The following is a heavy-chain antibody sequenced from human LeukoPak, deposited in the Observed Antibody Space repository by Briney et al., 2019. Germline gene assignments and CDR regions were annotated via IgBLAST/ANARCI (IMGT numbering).Heavy chain of an antibody. CDR2: IYSGGST. D-gene: IGHD1-26*01. V-gene: IGHV3-66*01. Sequence: PGGSLRLSCAASGFTVSSNYMSWVRQAPGKGLEWVSVIYSGGSTYYADSVKGRFTISRDNSKNTLYLQMNSLRAEDTAVYYCARDQVGVTWINYWGQGTLVTVSS. CDR1: GFTVSSNY. J-gene: IGHJ4*02. CDR3: ARDQVGVTWINY.